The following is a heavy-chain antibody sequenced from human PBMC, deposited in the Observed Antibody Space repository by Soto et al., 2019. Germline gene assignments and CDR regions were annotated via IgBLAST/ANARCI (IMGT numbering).Heavy chain of an antibody. CDR3: IWDSKFFSSWY. D-gene: IGHD6-13*01. J-gene: IGHJ4*02. Sequence: EVQLVESEGGLVEPGGSLRLSCEVSGLPFIYAWLNWVRQAPGKGLEWVGRIKSKAGGGTIDYAAPVKGRFTISRDDSRNTLFLQMNSLKVDDTGLYYCIWDSKFFSSWYWGQGALVTVS. CDR1: GLPFIYAW. V-gene: IGHV3-15*07. CDR2: IKSKAGGGTI.